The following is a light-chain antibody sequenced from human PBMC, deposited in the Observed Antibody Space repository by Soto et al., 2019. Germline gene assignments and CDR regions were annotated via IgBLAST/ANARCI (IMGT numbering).Light chain of an antibody. V-gene: IGKV3-15*01. CDR1: QNVGIY. CDR3: QQYHNLWA. CDR2: GAS. J-gene: IGKJ1*01. Sequence: EIVMTQSPATLSVSPGERVTLSCRASQNVGIYVAWYQQKHGQAPRLLIWGASSRATGIPARFSGSGSGTEFSFTISGLQSEDLGVYYFQQYHNLWAVGQGTKVEIK.